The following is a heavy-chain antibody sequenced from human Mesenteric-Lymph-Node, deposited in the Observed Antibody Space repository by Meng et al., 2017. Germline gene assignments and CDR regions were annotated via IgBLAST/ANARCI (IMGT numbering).Heavy chain of an antibody. CDR3: ARGVVVPAAMRGWFDP. D-gene: IGHD2-2*01. CDR1: GGTFSSYA. J-gene: IGHJ5*02. Sequence: SVKVSCKASGGTFSSYAISWVRQAPGQGLEWMGGIIPIFGTANYAQKFQGRVTITADESTSTAYMELSSLRSEDTAVYYCARGVVVPAAMRGWFDPWGQGTLVTVSS. CDR2: IIPIFGTA. V-gene: IGHV1-69*13.